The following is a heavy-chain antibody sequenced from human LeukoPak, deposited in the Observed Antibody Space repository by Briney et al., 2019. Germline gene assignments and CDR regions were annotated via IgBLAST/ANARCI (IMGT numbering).Heavy chain of an antibody. CDR1: GYIFSTYG. CDR3: ARRRSEEFDFDC. J-gene: IGHJ4*02. CDR2: ISGYNGNT. V-gene: IGHV1-18*01. D-gene: IGHD6-19*01. Sequence: GASVKVSCKASGYIFSTYGISWVRQAPGQGLEWMGCISGYNGNTNYAQKLQGRVTMTTDTSTSTAYMELRSPRSDDTAVYYCARRRSEEFDFDCWGQGTLVTVSS.